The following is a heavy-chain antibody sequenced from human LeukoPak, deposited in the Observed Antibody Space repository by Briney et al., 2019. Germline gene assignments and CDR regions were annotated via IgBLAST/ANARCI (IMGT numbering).Heavy chain of an antibody. CDR3: ARGVLVVVAAYYFDY. D-gene: IGHD2-15*01. V-gene: IGHV4-34*01. CDR2: INHSGST. CDR1: GGSFSGYY. Sequence: SETLSLTCAVYGGSFSGYYWSWIRQPPGKGLECIGEINHSGSTNYNPSLKSRVTISVDTSKNQFSLKLSSVTAADTAVYYCARGVLVVVAAYYFDYWGQGTLVTVSS. J-gene: IGHJ4*02.